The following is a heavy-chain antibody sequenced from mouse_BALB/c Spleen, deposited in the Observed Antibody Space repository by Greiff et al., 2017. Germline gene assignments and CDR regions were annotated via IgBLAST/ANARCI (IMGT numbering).Heavy chain of an antibody. CDR1: GYTFTSYW. J-gene: IGHJ1*01. CDR3: TRTGEGLWYFDV. V-gene: IGHV1-5*01. D-gene: IGHD3-3*01. CDR2: IYPGNSDT. Sequence: VQLQQSGTVLARPGASVKMSCKASGYTFTSYWMHWVKQRPGQGLEWIGAIYPGNSDTSYNQKFKGKAKLTAVTSTSTAYMELSSLTNEDSAVYYCTRTGEGLWYFDVWGAGTTVTVSS.